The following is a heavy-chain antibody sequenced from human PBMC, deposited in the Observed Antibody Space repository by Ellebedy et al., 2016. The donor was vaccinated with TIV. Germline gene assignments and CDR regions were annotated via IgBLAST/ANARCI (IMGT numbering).Heavy chain of an antibody. V-gene: IGHV4-59*01. Sequence: MPSETLSLTCSVSGDSISSYYWSWIRQPPGKGLEWIGNIYYSGSTNYNPSLKSRVTISVDTSKNQFSLKLSPVTAADTAVFYCASGFSYGLLDYWGQGTLVAVSS. D-gene: IGHD5-18*01. CDR3: ASGFSYGLLDY. CDR2: IYYSGST. CDR1: GDSISSYY. J-gene: IGHJ4*02.